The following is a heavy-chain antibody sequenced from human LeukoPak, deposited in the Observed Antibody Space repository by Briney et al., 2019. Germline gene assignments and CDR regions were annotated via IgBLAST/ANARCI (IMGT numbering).Heavy chain of an antibody. J-gene: IGHJ4*02. Sequence: GGSLRLSCAASGFTFINAWMAWVRQAPGKGLEWVGRIKAKAHGGTIGYAAPVKGRFTISRDDSKNTLYLQMNSLKTEDTAVYYCTTDGVGVEGATYDNWGQGTLVSVSS. CDR1: GFTFINAW. V-gene: IGHV3-15*01. CDR2: IKAKAHGGTI. D-gene: IGHD1-26*01. CDR3: TTDGVGVEGATYDN.